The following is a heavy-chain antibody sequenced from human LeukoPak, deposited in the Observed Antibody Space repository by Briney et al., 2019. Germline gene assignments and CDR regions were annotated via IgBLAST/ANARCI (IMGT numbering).Heavy chain of an antibody. Sequence: PGGSLRLSCAASGFTVSSNYMSWVRQAPGQGLEWVSVIYSGGSTYYADSVKGRFTISRDNSKNTLYLQMNSLRAEDTAVYYCARSQGYQLPFDYWGQGTLVTVSS. CDR3: ARSQGYQLPFDY. CDR2: IYSGGST. V-gene: IGHV3-53*01. J-gene: IGHJ4*02. CDR1: GFTVSSNY. D-gene: IGHD2-2*01.